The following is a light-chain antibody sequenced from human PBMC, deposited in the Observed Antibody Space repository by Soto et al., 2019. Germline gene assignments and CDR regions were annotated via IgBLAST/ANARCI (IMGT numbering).Light chain of an antibody. J-gene: IGKJ4*01. CDR1: QSGSSY. CDR2: YAS. Sequence: EIVLTQSPATLSLSPGERATLSCRASQSGSSYLAWYQQKPGQAPRLLIYYASNRATCLPAMFSGSGSGTDISLTISCLVPEYFEVSYCRQRANSPRTFGGGAKV. V-gene: IGKV3-11*01. CDR3: RQRANSPRT.